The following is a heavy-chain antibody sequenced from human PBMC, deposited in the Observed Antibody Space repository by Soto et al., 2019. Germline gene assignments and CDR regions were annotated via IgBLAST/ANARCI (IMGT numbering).Heavy chain of an antibody. CDR3: ARVGGSGSYYYYYMDV. D-gene: IGHD3-10*01. J-gene: IGHJ6*03. Sequence: ASVKVSCKASGYTFTSYGISWVRQAPGQGLEWMGWISAYNGNTNSVKGRFTISRDNSKNTLYLQMGSLRAEDMAVYYCARVGGSGSYYYYYMDVWGKGTTVTVSS. CDR2: ISAYNGNT. CDR1: GYTFTSYG. V-gene: IGHV1-18*03.